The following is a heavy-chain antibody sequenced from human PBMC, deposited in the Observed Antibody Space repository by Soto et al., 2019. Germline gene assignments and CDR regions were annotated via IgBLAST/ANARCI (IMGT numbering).Heavy chain of an antibody. J-gene: IGHJ5*02. CDR1: GYSFTSYW. V-gene: IGHV5-51*01. D-gene: IGHD3-22*01. Sequence: GESLKISCKGSGYSFTSYWIGWVRQMPGKGLEWMGIIYPGDSDTRYSSSFQGQVTISADKSISTAYLQWSSLKASDTAMYYCARQKGYYDGSGRLDLFAPGGKGSRVT. CDR3: ARQKGYYDGSGRLDLFAP. CDR2: IYPGDSDT.